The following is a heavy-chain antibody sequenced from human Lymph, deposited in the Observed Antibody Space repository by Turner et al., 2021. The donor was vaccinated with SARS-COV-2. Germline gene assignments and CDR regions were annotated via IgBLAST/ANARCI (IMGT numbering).Heavy chain of an antibody. Sequence: ELQLVSSGAEVKKPVASLKIHCRPCGYSFTTYWVGWVRQMPGNGLEWMGIIYPGDSDTRYSPSFQGQVTISADKSISTAYLQWSSLKASDAAMYYCARRGWGGSLRHIDYWGQGTLVTVSS. V-gene: IGHV5-51*01. D-gene: IGHD3-16*01. J-gene: IGHJ4*02. CDR1: GYSFTTYW. CDR3: ARRGWGGSLRHIDY. CDR2: IYPGDSDT.